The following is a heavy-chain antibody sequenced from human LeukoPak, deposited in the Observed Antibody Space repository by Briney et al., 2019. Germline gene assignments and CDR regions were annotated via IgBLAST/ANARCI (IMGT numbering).Heavy chain of an antibody. CDR2: MNPSSGNT. J-gene: IGHJ5*02. V-gene: IGHV1-8*01. CDR3: ARGKVLLWFGELVVRFDT. CDR1: GYTLTSYD. Sequence: ASVKVSCKASGYTLTSYDINWVRQATGQGLEWMGWMNPSSGNTGYAQKFQGRVTMTRNTSISTAYMNLSSLRSEVTAVYYFARGKVLLWFGELVVRFDTWGQGTLVTVSS. D-gene: IGHD3-10*01.